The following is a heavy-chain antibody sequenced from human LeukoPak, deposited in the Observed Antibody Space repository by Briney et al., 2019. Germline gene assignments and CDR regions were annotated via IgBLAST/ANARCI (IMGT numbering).Heavy chain of an antibody. CDR2: ISYDGSNK. V-gene: IGHV3-30*04. CDR1: GFTFSSYA. CDR3: ARDQQQLSIDY. Sequence: GRSLRLSCAASGFTFSSYAMHWVRQAPGKRLEWVAVISYDGSNKYYADSVKGRLTISRDNSKNTLYLQMNSLRAEDTAVYYCARDQQQLSIDYWGQGTLVTVSS. J-gene: IGHJ4*02. D-gene: IGHD6-13*01.